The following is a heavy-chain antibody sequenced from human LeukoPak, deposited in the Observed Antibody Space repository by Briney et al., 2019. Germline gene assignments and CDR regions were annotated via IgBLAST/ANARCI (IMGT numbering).Heavy chain of an antibody. J-gene: IGHJ4*02. CDR1: GGSISSSSYY. CDR3: ARRLAGTEDY. V-gene: IGHV4-39*01. D-gene: IGHD6-13*01. CDR2: IYYSVST. Sequence: PSETLSLTCTVSGGSISSSSYYWGWIRQPPGKGLEWIGSIYYSVSTYYNTSLKSRVTISVDTSKNQFSLKLTSVTAADTAVYYCARRLAGTEDYWGQGTLVTVSS.